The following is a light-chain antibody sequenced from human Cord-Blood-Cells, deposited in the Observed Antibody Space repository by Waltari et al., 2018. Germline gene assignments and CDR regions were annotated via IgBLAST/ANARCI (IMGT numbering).Light chain of an antibody. CDR3: QAWDSSTEEGV. V-gene: IGLV3-1*01. J-gene: IGLJ1*01. CDR1: TLGDKY. Sequence: SYELTQPPSVSVSPGQTASITCSGDTLGDKYGCWYQQKPGQSPVLVIYQDSKRPSGIPERFSGSNSGNTAPLTVSGTQAMDEADYYCQAWDSSTEEGVFGTRTKVTVL. CDR2: QDS.